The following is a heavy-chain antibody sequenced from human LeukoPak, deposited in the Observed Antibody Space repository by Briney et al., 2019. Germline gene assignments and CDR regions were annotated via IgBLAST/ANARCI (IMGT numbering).Heavy chain of an antibody. D-gene: IGHD3-22*01. Sequence: SETLSLTCNVSGGSIDSSDSFWGWIRQSPGKGLEWMGHIENRGTPHYSPTLKSRLTISIDTSKNQFSLKLSSVTAADTAVYYCATTYYYDSSGYRLDYWGQGTLVTVSS. J-gene: IGHJ4*02. CDR2: IENRGTP. CDR3: ATTYYYDSSGYRLDY. CDR1: GGSIDSSDSF. V-gene: IGHV4-39*07.